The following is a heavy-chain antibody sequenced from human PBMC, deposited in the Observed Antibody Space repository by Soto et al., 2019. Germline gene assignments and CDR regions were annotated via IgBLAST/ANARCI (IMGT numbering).Heavy chain of an antibody. CDR2: IYYSGTT. V-gene: IGHV4-59*01. J-gene: IGHJ3*02. CDR1: SGSIGTYF. D-gene: IGHD1-26*01. Sequence: QVQLRESGPGLVKPSETLSLTCTVSSGSIGTYFWSWIRQPPGKGLEWIGYIYYSGTTNYNPSLKSRVTIFLDTSKNQFSLRLRSVTAADAAVYYCARGRGGTYDAFDIWGQGTLVTVSS. CDR3: ARGRGGTYDAFDI.